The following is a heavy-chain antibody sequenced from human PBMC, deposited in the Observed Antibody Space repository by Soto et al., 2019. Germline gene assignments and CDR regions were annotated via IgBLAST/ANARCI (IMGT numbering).Heavy chain of an antibody. V-gene: IGHV4-59*01. D-gene: IGHD6-13*01. CDR2: IYYSGST. CDR3: ARNAAAGTGLSRAFDY. J-gene: IGHJ4*02. CDR1: GGSISSYY. Sequence: SETLSLTCTVSGGSISSYYWSWIRQPPGKGLEWIGYIYYSGSTNYNPSLKSRVTISVDTSKNQFSLKLSSVTAADTAVYYCARNAAAGTGLSRAFDYWGQGTLVTVSS.